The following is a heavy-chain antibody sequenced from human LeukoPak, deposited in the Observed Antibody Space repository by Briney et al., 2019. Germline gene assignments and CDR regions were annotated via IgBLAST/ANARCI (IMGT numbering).Heavy chain of an antibody. Sequence: ASVKVSCKASGYTFTGYYMHWVRQAPGQGLEWMGWINPNSGGTNYAQKFQGRATMIRDTSISTVYMELSRLRSDDTAVYYCARAPPITRGPFDPWGQGTLVTVSS. CDR3: ARAPPITRGPFDP. CDR1: GYTFTGYY. D-gene: IGHD3-10*01. J-gene: IGHJ5*02. CDR2: INPNSGGT. V-gene: IGHV1-2*02.